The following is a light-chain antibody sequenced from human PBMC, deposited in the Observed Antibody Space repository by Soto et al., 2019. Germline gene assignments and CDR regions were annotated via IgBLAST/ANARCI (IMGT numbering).Light chain of an antibody. CDR1: QTIRSW. J-gene: IGKJ1*01. CDR2: DAS. Sequence: DIQMTQSPSPLSASVGDRVAITCRASQTIRSWLAWYQQTPGKAPSLLIFDASNLESGVPSRFSGSGSGTEFTLTINRLQPDDFATYYCQQYSTFPWTFGQGSKVEIK. CDR3: QQYSTFPWT. V-gene: IGKV1-5*01.